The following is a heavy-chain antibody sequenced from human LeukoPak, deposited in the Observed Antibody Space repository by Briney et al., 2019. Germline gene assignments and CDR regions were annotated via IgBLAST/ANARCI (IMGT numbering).Heavy chain of an antibody. CDR1: RFTFSTYW. Sequence: GGPLRLSCAASRFTFSTYWMHWVRQAPGKGLVWVSRINSDGSSTGYADSVKGRFTISRDNSRNTLLLQMDSLRVDDTAVYYCAKGLEVESRLDLWGQGTLVSVSS. CDR3: AKGLEVESRLDL. V-gene: IGHV3-74*01. J-gene: IGHJ5*02. D-gene: IGHD1-1*01. CDR2: INSDGSST.